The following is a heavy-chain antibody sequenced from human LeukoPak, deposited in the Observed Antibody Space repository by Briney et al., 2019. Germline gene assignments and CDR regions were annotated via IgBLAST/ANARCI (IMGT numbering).Heavy chain of an antibody. J-gene: IGHJ6*03. CDR3: ARAFSSYYYMDV. CDR2: MNPNSGNT. V-gene: IGHV1-8*01. Sequence: ASVKVSCKASGYTFTSYDINWVRQATGQGLEWMGWMNPNSGNTGYAQKFQGRVTMTRNTSISTAYMELSSLRSEDTAVYYCARAFSSYYYMDVWGKGTTVTVSS. D-gene: IGHD3-3*01. CDR1: GYTFTSYD.